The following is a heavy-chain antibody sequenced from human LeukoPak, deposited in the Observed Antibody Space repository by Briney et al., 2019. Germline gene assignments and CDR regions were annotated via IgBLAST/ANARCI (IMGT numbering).Heavy chain of an antibody. J-gene: IGHJ3*02. CDR3: ATVGAMVRGGYDAFDI. Sequence: GASVKVSCKVSGYTLTELSMHWVRQAPGKGLEWMGGFDPEDGETIYAQKFQGRVTMTEDTSTDTAYMELSSLRSEDTAVYYCATVGAMVRGGYDAFDIWGQGTMVTVSS. CDR2: FDPEDGET. CDR1: GYTLTELS. V-gene: IGHV1-24*01. D-gene: IGHD3-10*01.